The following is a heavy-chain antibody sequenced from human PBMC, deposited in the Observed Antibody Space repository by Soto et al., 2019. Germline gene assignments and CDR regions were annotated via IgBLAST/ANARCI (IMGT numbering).Heavy chain of an antibody. V-gene: IGHV3-21*01. CDR2: ISSSSSYI. J-gene: IGHJ6*02. Sequence: GGTLRISCAASGFTFSSESMNWVRQAPGKGLEWVSSISSSSSYIYYADSVKGRFTISRDNAKNSLYLQMNSLRAEDTAVYYCARDLDIVVVPRDLYYYYYYGMDVWGQGTTVTVSS. CDR3: ARDLDIVVVPRDLYYYYYYGMDV. D-gene: IGHD2-2*03. CDR1: GFTFSSES.